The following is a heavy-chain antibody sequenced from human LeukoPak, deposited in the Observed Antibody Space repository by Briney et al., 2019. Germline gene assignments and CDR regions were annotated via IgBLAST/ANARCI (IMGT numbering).Heavy chain of an antibody. CDR3: ARDKAAGSSGYSPTPWFDP. J-gene: IGHJ5*02. D-gene: IGHD3-22*01. CDR2: IIPIFGTA. CDR1: GGTFSSYA. Sequence: SVKVSCKASGGTFSSYAISWVRQAPGQGLEWMGGIIPIFGTANYAQKFQGRVTITADESTSTAYMELSSLRSEDTAVYYCARDKAAGSSGYSPTPWFDPWGQGTLVTVSS. V-gene: IGHV1-69*13.